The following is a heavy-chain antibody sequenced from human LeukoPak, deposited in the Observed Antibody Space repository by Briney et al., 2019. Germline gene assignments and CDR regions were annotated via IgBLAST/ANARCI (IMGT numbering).Heavy chain of an antibody. CDR3: ARTFQDDGSGYYYYYGMDV. J-gene: IGHJ6*02. D-gene: IGHD3-22*01. Sequence: SETLSLTCAVYGGSFSGYYWSWIRQPPGRGLEWIGYIYYRGSINYNPSLRSRVTLSVDTSKNQFSLKLSSVTAADTAVYYCARTFQDDGSGYYYYYGMDVWGHGTTVTVSS. CDR2: IYYRGSI. CDR1: GGSFSGYY. V-gene: IGHV4-59*01.